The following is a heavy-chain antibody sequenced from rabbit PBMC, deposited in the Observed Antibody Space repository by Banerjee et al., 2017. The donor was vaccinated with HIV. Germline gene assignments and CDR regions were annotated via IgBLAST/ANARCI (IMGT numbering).Heavy chain of an antibody. CDR3: ARFSYVGISAYAL. Sequence: QSLEESGGDLVKPGASLTLTCTASEFTISGNYYMCWVRQAPGKGLEWIGCIYVDSVNITYYASWAKGRFTISKTSSTTVTLQMTSLTAADTATYFCARFSYVGISAYALWGQGTLVTVS. CDR2: IYVDSVNIT. D-gene: IGHD8-1*01. V-gene: IGHV1S40*01. J-gene: IGHJ3*01. CDR1: EFTISGNYY.